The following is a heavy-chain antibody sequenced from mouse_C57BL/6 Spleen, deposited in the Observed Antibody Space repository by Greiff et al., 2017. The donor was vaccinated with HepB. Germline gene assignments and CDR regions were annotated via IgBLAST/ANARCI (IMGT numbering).Heavy chain of an antibody. D-gene: IGHD2-4*01. Sequence: KLVESGGGLVKPGGSLKLSCAASGFTFSDYGMHWVRQAPEKGLEWVAYISSGSSTIYYADTVKGRFTISRDNAKNTLFLQMTSLRSEDTAMYYCARSDYGYAMDYWGQGTSVTVSS. J-gene: IGHJ4*01. CDR2: ISSGSSTI. CDR1: GFTFSDYG. V-gene: IGHV5-17*01. CDR3: ARSDYGYAMDY.